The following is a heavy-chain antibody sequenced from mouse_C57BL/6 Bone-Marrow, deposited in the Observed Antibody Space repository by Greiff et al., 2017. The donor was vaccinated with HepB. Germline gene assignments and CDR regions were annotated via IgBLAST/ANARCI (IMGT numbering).Heavy chain of an antibody. J-gene: IGHJ4*01. Sequence: EVNLVESGGGLVQPGGSLSLSCAASGFTFTDYYMSWVRQPPGKALEWLGFIRNKANGYTTEYSASVKGRFTISRDNSQSILYLQMNALRAEDSATYYCARSYYSNYYYYAMDYWGQGTSVTVSS. CDR2: IRNKANGYTT. D-gene: IGHD2-5*01. CDR3: ARSYYSNYYYYAMDY. CDR1: GFTFTDYY. V-gene: IGHV7-3*01.